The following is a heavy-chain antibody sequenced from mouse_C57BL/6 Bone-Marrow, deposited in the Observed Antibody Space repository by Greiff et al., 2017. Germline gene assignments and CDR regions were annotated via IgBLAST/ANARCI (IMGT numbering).Heavy chain of an antibody. CDR2: IDPENGDT. D-gene: IGHD2-4*01. J-gene: IGHJ3*01. CDR3: THPLIYYDYDGFAY. Sequence: VQLKESGAELVRPGASVKLSCTASGFNIKDDYMHWVKQRPEQGLEWIGWIDPENGDTEYASKFQGKATITADTSSNTAYLQLSSLTSEDTAVYYCTHPLIYYDYDGFAYWGQGTLVTVSA. CDR1: GFNIKDDY. V-gene: IGHV14-4*01.